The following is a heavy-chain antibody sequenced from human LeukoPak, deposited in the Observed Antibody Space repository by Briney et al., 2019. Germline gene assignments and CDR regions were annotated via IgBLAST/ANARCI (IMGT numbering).Heavy chain of an antibody. D-gene: IGHD3-16*01. V-gene: IGHV3-30*18. CDR1: GFSFTAYG. Sequence: PGGSLRLSCAASGFSFTAYGMHWVRQAPGKGLEWVAVISSDESEEYYGDSVKGRFTISRDNSKNTLYLQMSDMRNEDTAVYYCAKSGSGSAYHAQDYWGQGTLVTVSS. J-gene: IGHJ4*02. CDR3: AKSGSGSAYHAQDY. CDR2: ISSDESEE.